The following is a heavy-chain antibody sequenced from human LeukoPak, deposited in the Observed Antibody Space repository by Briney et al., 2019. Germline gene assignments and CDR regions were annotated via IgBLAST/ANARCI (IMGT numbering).Heavy chain of an antibody. Sequence: SGGSLRLSCAASGFTFSSYGMHWVRQASGKGLEWVAVIWYDGSNKYYADSVKGRFTISRDNSKNTLYLQMNSLRAEDTAVYYCAKQTAGGDFDYWGQGTLVTVPS. J-gene: IGHJ4*02. CDR3: AKQTAGGDFDY. V-gene: IGHV3-33*06. D-gene: IGHD6-13*01. CDR1: GFTFSSYG. CDR2: IWYDGSNK.